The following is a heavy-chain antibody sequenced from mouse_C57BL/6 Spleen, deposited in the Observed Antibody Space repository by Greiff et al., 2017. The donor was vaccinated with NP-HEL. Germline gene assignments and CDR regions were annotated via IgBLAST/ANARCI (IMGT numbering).Heavy chain of an antibody. CDR1: GYTFTSYW. Sequence: VQLQQPGAELVKPGASVKLSCKASGYTFTSYWMQWVKQRPGQGLEWIGEIDPSDSYTNYNQKFKGKATLTVDTSSSTAYMQRSSLTSEDSAVYYSARRDWVHFDYWGQGTTLTVSS. CDR3: ARRDWVHFDY. J-gene: IGHJ2*01. CDR2: IDPSDSYT. D-gene: IGHD4-1*01. V-gene: IGHV1-50*01.